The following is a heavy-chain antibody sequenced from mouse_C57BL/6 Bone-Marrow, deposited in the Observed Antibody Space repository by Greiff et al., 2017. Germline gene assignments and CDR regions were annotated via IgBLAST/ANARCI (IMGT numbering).Heavy chain of an antibody. CDR3: AREFITTVVATPAWFAY. V-gene: IGHV5-4*01. CDR2: ISDGGSYT. J-gene: IGHJ3*01. Sequence: EVQGVESGGGLVKPGGSLKLSCAASGFTFSSYAMSWVRQTPEKRLEWVATISDGGSYTYYPDNVKGRFTISRDNAKNNLYLQMSHLKSEDTAMYYCAREFITTVVATPAWFAYWGQGTLVTVSA. D-gene: IGHD1-1*01. CDR1: GFTFSSYA.